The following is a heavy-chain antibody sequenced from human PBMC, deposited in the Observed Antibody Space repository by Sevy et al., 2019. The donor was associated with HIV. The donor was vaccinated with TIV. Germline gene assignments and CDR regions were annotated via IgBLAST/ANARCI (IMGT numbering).Heavy chain of an antibody. CDR2: ISPHNGDT. V-gene: IGHV1-18*01. CDR3: ARAYCSGGRCYSLAY. CDR1: GYTFTTYR. Sequence: PSVKVSCKISGYTFTTYRITWVRQAPGQGLEWMGWISPHNGDTDYAQKLQDRITMITDTSTTTVYMELTSLRSDDTAVYYCARAYCSGGRCYSLAYWGQGTLVTVSS. D-gene: IGHD2-15*01. J-gene: IGHJ4*02.